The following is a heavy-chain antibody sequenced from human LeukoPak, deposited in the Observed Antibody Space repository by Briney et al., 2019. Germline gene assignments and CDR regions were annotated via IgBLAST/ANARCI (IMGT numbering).Heavy chain of an antibody. CDR2: IRYDGSNK. V-gene: IGHV3-30*02. CDR1: GFTFSSCG. CDR3: AKDFGAANSYYYYYYYMDV. D-gene: IGHD4/OR15-4a*01. J-gene: IGHJ6*03. Sequence: SGGSLRLSCAASGFTFSSCGMHWVRQAPGKGLEWVAFIRYDGSNKYYADSVKGRFTISRDNSKNTLYLQMNSLRAEDTAVYYCAKDFGAANSYYYYYYYMDVWGKGTTVTVSS.